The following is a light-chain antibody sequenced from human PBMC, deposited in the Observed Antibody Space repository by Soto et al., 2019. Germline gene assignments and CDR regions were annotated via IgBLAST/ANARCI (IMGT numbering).Light chain of an antibody. CDR3: CSYAGSSPSYV. CDR1: TSDIGSNNL. Sequence: QSVLTQPASVSGSPGHSLTISCTGTTSDIGSNNLVSWYQQHPGKAPKIMIFEGNKRPSGVSDRFSGSKSGNTASLTIFGLQAEDEATYYCCSYAGSSPSYVFGTGTKLTVL. CDR2: EGN. V-gene: IGLV2-23*01. J-gene: IGLJ1*01.